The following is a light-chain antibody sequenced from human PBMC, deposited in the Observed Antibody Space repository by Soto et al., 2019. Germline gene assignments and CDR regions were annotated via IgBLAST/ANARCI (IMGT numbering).Light chain of an antibody. V-gene: IGLV2-11*01. CDR3: CSYAGSYPYV. J-gene: IGLJ1*01. Sequence: QSALTQPRSVSGSPGQSVTISCTGTSSDVGGYNYVSWYQQHPGKAPKLMIYDVSKRPSGVRDRFSGSKSGNTASLTISGLQADDEADYYCCSYAGSYPYVFGPGTKLTVL. CDR2: DVS. CDR1: SSDVGGYNY.